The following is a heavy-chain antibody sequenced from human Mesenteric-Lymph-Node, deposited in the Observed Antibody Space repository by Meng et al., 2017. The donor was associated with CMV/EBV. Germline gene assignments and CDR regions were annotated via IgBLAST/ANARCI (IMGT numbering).Heavy chain of an antibody. J-gene: IGHJ4*02. CDR2: ISWNSAAI. D-gene: IGHD3-22*01. V-gene: IGHV3-9*01. CDR1: GFTFADYA. Sequence: SLKISCAASGFTFADYAMHWVRQAPGKGLEWVSSISWNSAAIVYADSVKGRFTISRDNAKNSLYLQMNSLRAEDTALYYCAKDMDFDSSGLYRADYWGQGTLVTVSS. CDR3: AKDMDFDSSGLYRADY.